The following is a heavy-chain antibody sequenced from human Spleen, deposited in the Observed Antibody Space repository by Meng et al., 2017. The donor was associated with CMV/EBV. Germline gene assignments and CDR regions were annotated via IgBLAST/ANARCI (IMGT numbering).Heavy chain of an antibody. CDR1: GFTFSSYA. V-gene: IGHV3-23*04. Sequence: VQVVESWGGLVPPGVFLRLSCAASGFTFSSYAMSWVRQAPGKGLEWVSAISGSGGSTYYADSVKGRFTISRDNSKNTLYLQMNSLRAEDTAVYYCAKDTGTYYYGSRYFDYWGQGTLVTVSS. CDR2: ISGSGGST. CDR3: AKDTGTYYYGSRYFDY. D-gene: IGHD3-10*01. J-gene: IGHJ4*02.